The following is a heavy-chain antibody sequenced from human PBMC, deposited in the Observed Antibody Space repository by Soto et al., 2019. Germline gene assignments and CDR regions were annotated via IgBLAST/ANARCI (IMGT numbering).Heavy chain of an antibody. D-gene: IGHD4-17*01. CDR1: GYTFTTYD. CDR2: MNPNSGNT. CDR3: ARGRGGYGEYTD. Sequence: QAQLVQSGAEVKKPGASVKVSCKASGYTFTTYDINWVRQAAGQGPEWMGWMNPNSGNTGYAQKLQGRVTMTRDTSISTAYLELSSLRSEDTAVYYCARGRGGYGEYTDWGPGTLVTVSS. J-gene: IGHJ4*02. V-gene: IGHV1-8*01.